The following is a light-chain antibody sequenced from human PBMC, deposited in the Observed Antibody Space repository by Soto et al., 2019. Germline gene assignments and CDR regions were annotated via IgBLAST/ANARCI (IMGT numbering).Light chain of an antibody. J-gene: IGKJ1*01. CDR1: QSIGRY. CDR2: DAS. V-gene: IGKV1-39*01. Sequence: DIQMTQSPSSLSASIEDRVTITCRASQSIGRYLNWYPQEPGKAPKLLIYDASSLRSGVPSKFNASGSGTDFTLTISSLQPEDFTTYFCQQSFTTPWTFGQGTKVDIK. CDR3: QQSFTTPWT.